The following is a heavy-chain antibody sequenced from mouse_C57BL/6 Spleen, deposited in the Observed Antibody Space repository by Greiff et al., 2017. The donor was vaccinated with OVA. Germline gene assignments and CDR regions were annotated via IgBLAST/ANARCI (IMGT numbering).Heavy chain of an antibody. CDR2: IYPRSGNT. D-gene: IGHD2-4*01. CDR1: GYTFTSYG. Sequence: QVQLQQSGAELARPGASVKLSCKASGYTFTSYGISWVKQRTGQGLEWIGEIYPRSGNTYYNEKFKGKATLTADKSSSTAYMELRSLTSEDAAVYFCARCDYDGGFADWGQGTLVTVSA. CDR3: ARCDYDGGFAD. V-gene: IGHV1-81*01. J-gene: IGHJ3*01.